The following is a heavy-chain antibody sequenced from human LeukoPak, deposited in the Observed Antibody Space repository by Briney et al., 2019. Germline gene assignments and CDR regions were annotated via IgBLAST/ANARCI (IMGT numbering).Heavy chain of an antibody. V-gene: IGHV3-30*18. Sequence: PGGSLRLSCAASGFTFSSYGMHWVRQAPGKGLEGVAVISYDGSNKYYADSVKGRFTISRDNSKNTLYLQMNSLRAEDTAVYYCAKDRIQLWSMGYGMDVWGQGTTVTVSS. CDR1: GFTFSSYG. J-gene: IGHJ6*02. CDR2: ISYDGSNK. D-gene: IGHD5-18*01. CDR3: AKDRIQLWSMGYGMDV.